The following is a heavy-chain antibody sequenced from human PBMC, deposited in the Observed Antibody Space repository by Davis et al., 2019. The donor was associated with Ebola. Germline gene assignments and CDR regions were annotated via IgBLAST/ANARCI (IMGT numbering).Heavy chain of an antibody. D-gene: IGHD1-26*01. V-gene: IGHV3-48*02. CDR3: ARGKGATNLDY. CDR2: ISSSSTI. J-gene: IGHJ4*02. Sequence: WGSLRLSCAASGFTFSSYSMNWVRQAPGEGLEWVSYISSSSTIYYADSVKGRFTISRDNAKNSLYLQMNSLRDEDTAVYYCARGKGATNLDYWGQGTLVTVSS. CDR1: GFTFSSYS.